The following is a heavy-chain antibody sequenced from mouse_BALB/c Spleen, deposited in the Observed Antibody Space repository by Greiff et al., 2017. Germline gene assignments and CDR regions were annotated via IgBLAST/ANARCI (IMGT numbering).Heavy chain of an antibody. CDR1: GFTFSSYA. J-gene: IGHJ3*01. CDR3: APDYYCSSWIAY. CDR2: ISSGGST. V-gene: IGHV5-6-5*01. D-gene: IGHD1-1*01. Sequence: EVKLVESGGGLVKPGGSLKLSCAASGFTFSSYAMSWVRQTPEKRLEWVASISSGGSTYYPDSVKGRFTISRDNARNILYLQMSSLWSEDTAMYYCAPDYYCSSWIAYWGQGTLVTVSA.